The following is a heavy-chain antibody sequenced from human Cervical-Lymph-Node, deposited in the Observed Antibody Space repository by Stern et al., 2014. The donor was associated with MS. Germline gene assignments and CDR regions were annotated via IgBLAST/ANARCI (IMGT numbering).Heavy chain of an antibody. CDR3: ARDQGGIADS. D-gene: IGHD6-13*01. J-gene: IGHJ4*02. V-gene: IGHV1-69*01. CDR1: GGSFSMDS. CDR2: LTPMFGTS. Sequence: QVQLVESGAEVKKPGSSVKVSCKASGGSFSMDSISWVRQAPGQGLEWMGGLTPMFGTSNYAQKFQGRVTTNADASTNQAYIGLTSLRSEDTAVYCCARDQGGIADSWGQGTLVIVSS.